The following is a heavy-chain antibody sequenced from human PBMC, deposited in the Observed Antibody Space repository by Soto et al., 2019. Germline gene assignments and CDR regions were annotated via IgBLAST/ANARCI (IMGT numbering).Heavy chain of an antibody. CDR2: INHSGST. Sequence: PSDTLSLTCAVYGGSFSGYYWSWLRQPPGKGLEWIGEINHSGSTNYNPSLKSRVTISVDTSKNQFSLKLSSVTAADTAVYYCARGRWDSYGFVVRRGTNWFDPWGQGTLVTVSS. D-gene: IGHD5-18*01. CDR1: GGSFSGYY. CDR3: ARGRWDSYGFVVRRGTNWFDP. J-gene: IGHJ5*02. V-gene: IGHV4-34*01.